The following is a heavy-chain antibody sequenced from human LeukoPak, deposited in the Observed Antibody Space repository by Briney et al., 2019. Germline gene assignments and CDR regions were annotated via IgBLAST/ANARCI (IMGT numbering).Heavy chain of an antibody. D-gene: IGHD1-26*01. V-gene: IGHV3-64D*09. CDR3: VFQMLGAVE. Sequence: GGSLGLSCSAPGFTFSTYTMHWVRQAPGKGLEYVSGIRSNGGSTFYSDSVKGRFRISRDNSKSTLHLQMSSLRAEDTAVYYCVFQMLGAVEWGQGTLVTVSS. J-gene: IGHJ4*02. CDR2: IRSNGGST. CDR1: GFTFSTYT.